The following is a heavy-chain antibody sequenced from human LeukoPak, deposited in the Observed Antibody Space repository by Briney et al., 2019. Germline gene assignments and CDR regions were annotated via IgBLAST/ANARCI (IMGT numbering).Heavy chain of an antibody. D-gene: IGHD2-15*01. J-gene: IGHJ4*02. CDR3: AKKGGTLLRPYYFDY. CDR2: ISYDGSNK. CDR1: GFTFSGYP. V-gene: IGHV3-30-3*02. Sequence: PGGSLRLSCAASGFTFSGYPIHWVRQAPGKGLEWVAVISYDGSNKYYPDSVKGRFTVSRDNSKNTLYLQMNSLRADDTAVYFCAKKGGTLLRPYYFDYWGQGTLVTVSS.